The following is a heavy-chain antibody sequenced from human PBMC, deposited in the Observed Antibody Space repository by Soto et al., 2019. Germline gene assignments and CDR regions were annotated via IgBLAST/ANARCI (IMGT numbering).Heavy chain of an antibody. V-gene: IGHV3-23*05. CDR3: AKNSGWFTA. D-gene: IGHD6-19*01. CDR1: GFTFSNND. CDR2: IDGTSTFS. J-gene: IGHJ5*02. Sequence: GPLRLSCVASGFTFSNNDMTWVRQAPGKGLEWVSTIDGTSTFSNYADSVEGRFTISRDNSRNTVYLQMNSLRADDTAVYYCAKNSGWFTAWGKGTLVTVSS.